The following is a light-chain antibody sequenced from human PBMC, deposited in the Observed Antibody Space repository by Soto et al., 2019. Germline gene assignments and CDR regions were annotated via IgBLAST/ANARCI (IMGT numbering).Light chain of an antibody. Sequence: QSVLTQPPSVSGAPGQTVTISCTGSSSNIGSGYDVHWYQQLPGTAPKLLIYGNSNRPSGVPDRFSGSKSGTSASLAITGLQAEDEAVYYCQSSDSSLSGGVFGGGTKLTVL. CDR1: SSNIGSGYD. V-gene: IGLV1-40*01. CDR3: QSSDSSLSGGV. J-gene: IGLJ3*02. CDR2: GNS.